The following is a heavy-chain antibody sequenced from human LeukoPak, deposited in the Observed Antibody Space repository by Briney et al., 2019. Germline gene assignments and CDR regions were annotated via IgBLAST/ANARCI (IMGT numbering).Heavy chain of an antibody. CDR3: AKSESSGYYYGYYYYGMDV. V-gene: IGHV3-23*01. D-gene: IGHD3-22*01. CDR2: ISGSGGST. CDR1: GFTVDSNY. Sequence: GGSLRLSCAASGFTVDSNYLSWVRQAPGKGLEWVSAISGSGGSTYYADSVKGRFTISRDNSKNTLYLQMNSLRAEDTAVYYCAKSESSGYYYGYYYYGMDVWGQGTTVTVSS. J-gene: IGHJ6*02.